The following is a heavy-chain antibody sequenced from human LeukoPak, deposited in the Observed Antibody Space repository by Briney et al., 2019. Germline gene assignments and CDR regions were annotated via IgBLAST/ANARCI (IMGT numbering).Heavy chain of an antibody. CDR1: GFTFSRSW. V-gene: IGHV3-7*01. D-gene: IGHD3-3*01. Sequence: GGSLRLSCAASGFTFSRSWMYWVRQAPGKGLEWVANINQSASEKNYVGPVRGRFTISRDNAKNSLYLQMNSLRAEDTAVYYCASGDNMDVWGKGTTVTVSS. CDR2: INQSASEK. CDR3: ASGDNMDV. J-gene: IGHJ6*03.